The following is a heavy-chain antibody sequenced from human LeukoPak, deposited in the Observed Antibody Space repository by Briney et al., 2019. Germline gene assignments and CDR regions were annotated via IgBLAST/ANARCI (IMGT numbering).Heavy chain of an antibody. CDR1: GFTFDDYA. D-gene: IGHD6-13*01. Sequence: GGSLRLSCAPSGFTFDDYAMTWSGQAPGKVWEGFSFISGDGGSAYYADSVKGRFTISRDNSKNSLYLQMNSLRTEDTALYYCAKDKTAAAGDNFDYWGQGTLVTVSS. J-gene: IGHJ4*02. V-gene: IGHV3-43*02. CDR3: AKDKTAAAGDNFDY. CDR2: ISGDGGSA.